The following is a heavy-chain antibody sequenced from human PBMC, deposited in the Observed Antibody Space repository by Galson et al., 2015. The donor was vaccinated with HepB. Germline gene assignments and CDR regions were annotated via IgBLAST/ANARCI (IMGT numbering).Heavy chain of an antibody. CDR1: GYTFTSYF. Sequence: SVKVSCKASGYTFTSYFMHWVRQAPGQGLEWMGIINPSGGSTNYAQKFQGRVTMTRDTSISTAYMELSSLRSEDTAVYYCARERGPSGYSGYGAWGQGTLVTVSS. CDR3: ARERGPSGYSGYGA. CDR2: INPSGGST. J-gene: IGHJ5*02. V-gene: IGHV1-46*01. D-gene: IGHD5-12*01.